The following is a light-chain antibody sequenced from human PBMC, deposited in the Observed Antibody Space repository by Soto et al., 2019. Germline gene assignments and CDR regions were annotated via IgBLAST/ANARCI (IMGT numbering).Light chain of an antibody. V-gene: IGKV3D-20*02. CDR2: GAS. CDR3: QQRSTWPFT. CDR1: QSVSNNY. Sequence: EIVLTRSPGTLSLSPGERATLSCRASQSVSNNYLAWYQQKPGQAPRLLIYGASNRATGVPDRFSGSGSGTEFTLTISSLEPEDFAVYYCQQRSTWPFTFGPGTKVDIK. J-gene: IGKJ3*01.